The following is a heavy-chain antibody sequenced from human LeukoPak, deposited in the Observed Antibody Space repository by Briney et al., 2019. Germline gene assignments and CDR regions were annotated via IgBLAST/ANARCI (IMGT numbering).Heavy chain of an antibody. V-gene: IGHV5-51*01. Sequence: GKSLKISCKGSGYSFTSYWIDWVRQMPGKGLEWMGIIYPGDSDTRYSPSFQGQVTISADKSISTAYLQWSSLKASDTAMYYCARHRVGATSLLDYWGQGTLVTVSS. D-gene: IGHD1-26*01. CDR3: ARHRVGATSLLDY. CDR1: GYSFTSYW. J-gene: IGHJ4*02. CDR2: IYPGDSDT.